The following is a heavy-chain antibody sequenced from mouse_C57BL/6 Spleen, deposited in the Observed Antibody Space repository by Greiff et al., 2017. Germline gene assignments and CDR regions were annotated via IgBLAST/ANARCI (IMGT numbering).Heavy chain of an antibody. J-gene: IGHJ2*01. Sequence: EVQLQESGGGLVQPKGSLKLSCAASGFSFNTYAMNWVRQAPGKGLEWVARIRSKSNNYATYYADSVKDRFTISRDDSESMLYLQMNNLKTEDTAMYYCVVDYGYGFDYWGQGTTLTVSS. CDR3: VVDYGYGFDY. V-gene: IGHV10-1*01. CDR1: GFSFNTYA. D-gene: IGHD2-2*01. CDR2: IRSKSNNYAT.